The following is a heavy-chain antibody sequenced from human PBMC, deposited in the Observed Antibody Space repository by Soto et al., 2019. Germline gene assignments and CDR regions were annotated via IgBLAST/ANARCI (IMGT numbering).Heavy chain of an antibody. CDR2: IYPGDPDT. CDR1: GFTFTTHW. J-gene: IGHJ4*02. CDR3: PRQRWDSSGYYSGPFDY. V-gene: IGHV5-51*01. D-gene: IGHD3-22*01. Sequence: GESLKISCKGSGFTFTTHWIGWVRQMPGKGLEWMGIIYPGDPDTRYSPSFQGQVTISADKSISTAYLQWSSLKASDTAMYYCPRQRWDSSGYYSGPFDYWGQGTLVTVSS.